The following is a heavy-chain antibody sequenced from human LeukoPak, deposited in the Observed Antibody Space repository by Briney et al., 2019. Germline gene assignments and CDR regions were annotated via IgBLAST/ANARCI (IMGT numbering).Heavy chain of an antibody. CDR2: IRSKAYGGTT. J-gene: IGHJ3*02. CDR1: GFTFGDYG. V-gene: IGHV3-49*04. D-gene: IGHD3-22*01. CDR3: TRLSLVVVRDAFDI. Sequence: GGSLRLSCTGSGFTFGDYGMSWGRQAPGKGLEWVGFIRSKAYGGTTEYAASVKGGFIISRDDYKSIAYLQMNSLNTEDTAVYYCTRLSLVVVRDAFDIWGQGTMVTVSS.